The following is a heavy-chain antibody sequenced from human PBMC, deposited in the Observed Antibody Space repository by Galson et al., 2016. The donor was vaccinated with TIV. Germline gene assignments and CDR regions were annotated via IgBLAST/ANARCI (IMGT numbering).Heavy chain of an antibody. CDR1: GYRFSHSW. V-gene: IGHV5-51*01. Sequence: QSGAEVKKPGESLKIACKTSGYRFSHSWIGWVRQKPGKGLEWVGHIYPGDSDTRYSPSFQGHVTISADTSIDTAYLQWGSLKPTDTALYYCARHGYDFWNGQDYFFYGMDVWGQGTTVTVSS. CDR2: IYPGDSDT. CDR3: ARHGYDFWNGQDYFFYGMDV. D-gene: IGHD3-3*01. J-gene: IGHJ6*02.